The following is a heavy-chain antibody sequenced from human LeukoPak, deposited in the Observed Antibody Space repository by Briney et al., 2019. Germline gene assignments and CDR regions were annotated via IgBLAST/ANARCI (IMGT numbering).Heavy chain of an antibody. Sequence: ASVKVSCKVSGYTLTELSMHWVRQAPGKGLERMGGFDPEDGETIYAQKFQGRVTMTEDTSTDTAYMELSSLRSEDTAVYYCATQVDTAMAFDYWGQGTLVTVSS. CDR1: GYTLTELS. CDR2: FDPEDGET. V-gene: IGHV1-24*01. CDR3: ATQVDTAMAFDY. J-gene: IGHJ4*02. D-gene: IGHD5-18*01.